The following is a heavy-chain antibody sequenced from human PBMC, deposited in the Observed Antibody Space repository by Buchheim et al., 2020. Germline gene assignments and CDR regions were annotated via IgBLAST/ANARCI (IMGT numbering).Heavy chain of an antibody. V-gene: IGHV4-30-2*01. CDR2: IYQNGNA. D-gene: IGHD1-1*01. CDR1: GDSISSGGIS. CDR3: ARVHRSSYYDS. Sequence: QLQLQESGSGLVKPSQTLSLTCAVSGDSISSGGISWIRQPSGQALEWIGYIYQNGNAFYNPSLKSRVTISLDKSKSPFFLNLTSVTAADTAVYFCARVHRSSYYDSWGQGAL. J-gene: IGHJ4*02.